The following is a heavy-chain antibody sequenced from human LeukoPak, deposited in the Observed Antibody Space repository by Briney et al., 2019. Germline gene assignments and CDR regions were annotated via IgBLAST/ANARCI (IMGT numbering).Heavy chain of an antibody. CDR2: ISSSSSTI. D-gene: IGHD2-8*01. V-gene: IGHV3-48*01. CDR1: GFTFSSYS. Sequence: GGSLRLSCAASGFTFSSYSMNWVRQAPGKGLEWVSYISSSSSTIYYADSVKGRFTISRDNSKNTLYLQMNGLRAEDTAVYYCAKHVSAIRYFDYWGQGTLVTVSS. CDR3: AKHVSAIRYFDY. J-gene: IGHJ4*02.